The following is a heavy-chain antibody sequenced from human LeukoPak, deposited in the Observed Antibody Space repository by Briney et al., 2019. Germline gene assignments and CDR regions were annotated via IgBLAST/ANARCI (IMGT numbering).Heavy chain of an antibody. CDR2: ISYDGSNK. V-gene: IGHV3-30*18. CDR3: AKDLGIAVAPAGYFDY. J-gene: IGHJ4*02. Sequence: GGSLRLSCAASGFTFSSYGMHWVRQAPGKGLEWVAVISYDGSNKYYADSVKGRFTISRDNSKNTLYLQMNSLRVGDTAVYYCAKDLGIAVAPAGYFDYWGQGTLVTVSS. CDR1: GFTFSSYG. D-gene: IGHD6-19*01.